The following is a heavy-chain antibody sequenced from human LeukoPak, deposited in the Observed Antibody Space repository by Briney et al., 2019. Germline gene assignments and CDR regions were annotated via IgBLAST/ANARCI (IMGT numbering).Heavy chain of an antibody. CDR2: ISSSRTT. V-gene: IGHV3-48*04. CDR1: GFPFSSYS. Sequence: GGSLRLSCAASGFPFSSYSMNWVRQAPGEGLEWVSYISSSRTTSYADSVKGRFTISRDNAKNSLYLQMNSLRAEDTAVYYCARKNGLDYWGQGTLVTVSS. CDR3: ARKNGLDY. J-gene: IGHJ4*02.